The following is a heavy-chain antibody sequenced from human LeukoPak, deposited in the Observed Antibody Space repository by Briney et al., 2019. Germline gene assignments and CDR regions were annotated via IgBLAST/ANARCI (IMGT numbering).Heavy chain of an antibody. J-gene: IGHJ3*02. V-gene: IGHV3-73*01. CDR1: GFTFSAST. CDR3: VAGTQGIGAFDI. Sequence: PGGSLRLSCAASGFTFSASTIHWVRQASGRGLEWVGRIRDKANTYATSYGATLKGRFTISGDDLKNTAYLQMNSLRNDDTAVYYCVAGTQGIGAFDIWGQGTMVSVSS. D-gene: IGHD3-10*01. CDR2: IRDKANTYAT.